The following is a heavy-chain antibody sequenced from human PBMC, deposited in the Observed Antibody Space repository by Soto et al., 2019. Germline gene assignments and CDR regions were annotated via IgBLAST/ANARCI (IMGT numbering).Heavy chain of an antibody. CDR2: IYPGDSDT. J-gene: IGHJ4*02. Sequence: GESLKISCKVSGYSFTSYWIGWVRQMPGKGLEWMGIIYPGDSDTKYSPSFQGQVTISVDTSKNQFSLKLSSVTAADTAVYYCARGLWIGYWGQGTLVTVSS. D-gene: IGHD3-10*01. CDR3: ARGLWIGY. V-gene: IGHV5-51*01. CDR1: GYSFTSYW.